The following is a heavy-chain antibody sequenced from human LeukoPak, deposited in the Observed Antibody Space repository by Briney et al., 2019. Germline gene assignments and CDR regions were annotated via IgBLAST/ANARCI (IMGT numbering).Heavy chain of an antibody. CDR3: AREVHDAFDI. CDR2: IYYSGST. J-gene: IGHJ3*02. Sequence: SETLSLTCTVSGGSISSGDYYWSWIRQPPGKGLEWIGYIYYSGSTNYNPSLKSRVTISVDTSKNQFSLKLSSVTAADTAVYYCAREVHDAFDIWGQGTMVTVSS. CDR1: GGSISSGDYY. V-gene: IGHV4-61*08.